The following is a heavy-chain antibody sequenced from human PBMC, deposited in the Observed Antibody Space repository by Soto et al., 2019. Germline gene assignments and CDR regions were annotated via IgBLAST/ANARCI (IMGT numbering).Heavy chain of an antibody. CDR2: IWYDGSDK. D-gene: IGHD1-7*01. J-gene: IGHJ4*02. CDR3: ARDPSWNSFDY. Sequence: QVQLVESGGGVVQPGRSLRLSCAASGFAFSGYGMHWVRQAPGKGLEWVAVIWYDGSDKYYADSVKGRFTISRDNSKNTLYLQMNSLRDEDTAVYYCARDPSWNSFDYWGQGTLVTVSS. CDR1: GFAFSGYG. V-gene: IGHV3-33*01.